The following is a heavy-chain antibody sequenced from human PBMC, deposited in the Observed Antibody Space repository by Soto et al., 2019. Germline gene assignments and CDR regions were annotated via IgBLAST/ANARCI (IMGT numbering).Heavy chain of an antibody. V-gene: IGHV3-23*01. CDR1: GFTFSSYA. D-gene: IGHD2-15*01. CDR3: AKALDIVVVVAATFYYYYGMDV. J-gene: IGHJ6*02. Sequence: EVQLLESGGGLVQPRGSLRLSCAASGFTFSSYAMSWVRQAPGKGLEWVSAISGSGGSTYYADSVKGRFTISRDNSKNTLYLQMNSLRAEDTAVYYCAKALDIVVVVAATFYYYYGMDVWGQGTTVTVSS. CDR2: ISGSGGST.